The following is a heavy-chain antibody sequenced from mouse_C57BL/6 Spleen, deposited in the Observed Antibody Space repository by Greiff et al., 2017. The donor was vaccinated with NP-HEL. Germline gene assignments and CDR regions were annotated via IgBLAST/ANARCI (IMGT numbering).Heavy chain of an antibody. CDR3: ARGSGPMDD. Sequence: EVQLQQSGPELVKPGASVKISCKASGYSFTGYYMNWVKQSPEKSLEWIGAINPSTGGTTYNQKFKAQATLTVDKSSSTAYMQLKSLTSEDSAVYYCARGSGPMDDWGQGTSVTVSS. V-gene: IGHV1-42*01. J-gene: IGHJ4*01. CDR2: INPSTGGT. D-gene: IGHD3-2*02. CDR1: GYSFTGYY.